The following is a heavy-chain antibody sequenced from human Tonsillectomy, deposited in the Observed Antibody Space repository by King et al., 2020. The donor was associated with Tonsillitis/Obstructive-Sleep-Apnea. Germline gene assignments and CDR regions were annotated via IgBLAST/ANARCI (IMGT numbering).Heavy chain of an antibody. CDR3: AREASGAYDY. V-gene: IGHV4-34*01. CDR1: NGSFSGYY. D-gene: IGHD2-15*01. CDR2: INHSGST. J-gene: IGHJ4*02. Sequence: VQLQQWGAGLLKPSETLSLTCAVYNGSFSGYYWSWIRQPPGKGLEWIGEINHSGSTNYNPSLKSRVTVSVDTSKNQFSLKLRSVTAADTAMYHCAREASGAYDYWGQGTLVTVSS.